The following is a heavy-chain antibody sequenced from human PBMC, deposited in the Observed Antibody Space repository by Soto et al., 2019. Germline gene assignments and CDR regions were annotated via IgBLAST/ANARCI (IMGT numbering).Heavy chain of an antibody. CDR3: ARMSYFYDKWYFDP. CDR1: GASINNNDYY. V-gene: IGHV4-30-4*01. CDR2: VYYSGTT. J-gene: IGHJ2*01. D-gene: IGHD3-22*01. Sequence: SETLSLTCTVSGASINNNDYYWSWIRQTPGKGLEWIGYVYYSGTTDYIPSPKSRLSMSIDKSQNQFTLKLNSVTAADTATYYCARMSYFYDKWYFDPWGRGTLVTVSS.